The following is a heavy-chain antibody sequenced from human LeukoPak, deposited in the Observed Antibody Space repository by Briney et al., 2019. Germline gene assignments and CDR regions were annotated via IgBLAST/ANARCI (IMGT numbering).Heavy chain of an antibody. D-gene: IGHD6-13*01. CDR3: ARGSYSSSWYVGTYYYYGMDV. Sequence: GGSLRLSCAASGFTFSSYAMHWVRQAPGKGLEWVAVISYDGSNKYYADSVKGRFTISRDNSKNTLYLQMNSLRAEDTAVYYCARGSYSSSWYVGTYYYYGMDVWGQGTTVTVSS. V-gene: IGHV3-30-3*01. CDR1: GFTFSSYA. CDR2: ISYDGSNK. J-gene: IGHJ6*02.